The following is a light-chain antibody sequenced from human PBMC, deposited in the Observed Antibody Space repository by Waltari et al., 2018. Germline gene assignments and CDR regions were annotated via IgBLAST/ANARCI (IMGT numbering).Light chain of an antibody. CDR1: QSISSD. J-gene: IGKJ4*01. CDR2: GTS. CDR3: QQSYSTPPT. V-gene: IGKV1-39*01. Sequence: DIQMTQSPSSLSAYVGDRVTITCRASQSISSDLNWYQQKPGKAPKLLISGTSNLQSGVPSGFSGSGSRTDFTLTINSLQPLDSATYYCQQSYSTPPTFGGGTKVEI.